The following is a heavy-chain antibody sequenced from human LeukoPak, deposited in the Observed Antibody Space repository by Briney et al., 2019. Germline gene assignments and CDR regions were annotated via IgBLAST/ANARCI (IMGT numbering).Heavy chain of an antibody. V-gene: IGHV4-4*02. CDR2: ISLTGLT. J-gene: IGHJ4*02. CDR1: GGSISNTNW. D-gene: IGHD2-8*01. Sequence: AETLSLTCGVSGGSISNTNWWSWLRQPPGQGLEWIGEISLTGLTHYNPSLESRVTVSLDKSKNQLSLNLTSVTAADTAVYYCSRENGAFSTFGYWGQGTLVTVLS. CDR3: SRENGAFSTFGY.